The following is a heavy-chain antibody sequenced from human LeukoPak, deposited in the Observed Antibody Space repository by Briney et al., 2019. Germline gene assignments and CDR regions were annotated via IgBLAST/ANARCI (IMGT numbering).Heavy chain of an antibody. CDR2: IYYSGST. D-gene: IGHD3-22*01. J-gene: IGHJ4*01. Sequence: SLRLSCAASGFTFGSYAMSWIRQPPGKGLESIGYIYYSGSTYYNPSLKSRVTISVDTSKNQFSLKLSSVTAADTAVYYCAREVHYYDSSGYSLPSESYFDYWGQGTLVTVSS. V-gene: IGHV4-30-4*08. CDR3: AREVHYYDSSGYSLPSESYFDY. CDR1: GFTFGSYA.